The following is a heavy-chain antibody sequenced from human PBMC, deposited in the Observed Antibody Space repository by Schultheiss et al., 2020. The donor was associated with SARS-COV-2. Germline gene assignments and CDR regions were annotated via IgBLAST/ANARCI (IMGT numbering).Heavy chain of an antibody. Sequence: SETLSLTCAVYGGSFSGYYWSWIRQPPGKGLEWIGYIYYSGSTNYNPSLKSRVTISVDTSKNQFSLKLSSVTAADTAVYYCARGRSQYYYGSGGWFDPWGQGTLVTVSS. CDR2: IYYSGST. CDR3: ARGRSQYYYGSGGWFDP. D-gene: IGHD3-10*01. V-gene: IGHV4-59*01. CDR1: GGSFSGYY. J-gene: IGHJ5*02.